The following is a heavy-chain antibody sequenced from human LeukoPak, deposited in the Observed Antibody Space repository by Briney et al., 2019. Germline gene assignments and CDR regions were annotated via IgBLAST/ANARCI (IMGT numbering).Heavy chain of an antibody. CDR2: IYYSGST. J-gene: IGHJ5*02. CDR1: GGSISSYY. Sequence: SETLSLTCTVSGGSISSYYWSWIRQPPGKGLEWIGYIYYSGSTNYNPSLKSRVTISVDTSKYQFSLKLSSVTAADTAVYYCARGVGCSGGSCPLGDWFDPWGQGTLVTVSS. D-gene: IGHD2-15*01. V-gene: IGHV4-59*01. CDR3: ARGVGCSGGSCPLGDWFDP.